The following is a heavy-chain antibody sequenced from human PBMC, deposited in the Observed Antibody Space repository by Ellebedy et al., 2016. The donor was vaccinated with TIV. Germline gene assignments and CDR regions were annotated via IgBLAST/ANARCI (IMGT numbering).Heavy chain of an antibody. J-gene: IGHJ4*02. CDR3: ARGGVGALDY. CDR1: GFTFSGYS. D-gene: IGHD1-26*01. CDR2: IFNDGTDT. Sequence: GESLKISCAASGFTFSGYSIYWVRQTPGEGLVCVSRIFNDGTDTTYADSVKGRFTISRDNAKNTVYLQMNSLRADDTAVYYCARGGVGALDYWGQGALVTVSS. V-gene: IGHV3-74*01.